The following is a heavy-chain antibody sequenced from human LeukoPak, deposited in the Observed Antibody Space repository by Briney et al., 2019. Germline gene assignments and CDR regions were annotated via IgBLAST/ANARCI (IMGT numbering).Heavy chain of an antibody. D-gene: IGHD5-18*01. CDR3: ARGVHSYGDFDY. V-gene: IGHV3-30*04. CDR2: ISYDGSNK. CDR1: GFTFSSYA. J-gene: IGHJ4*02. Sequence: GGSLRLSCAASGFTFSSYAMHWVRQAPGKGLEWVAVISYDGSNKYYADSVKGRFTISRDNSKNTLYLQMNSLRAEDTAVYYCARGVHSYGDFDYWGQGTLVTVSS.